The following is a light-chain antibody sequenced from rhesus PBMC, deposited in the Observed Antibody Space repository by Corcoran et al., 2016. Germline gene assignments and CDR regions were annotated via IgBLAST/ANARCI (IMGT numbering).Light chain of an antibody. Sequence: DIQMTQSPSSLSVSVGDTVTITCRASQGINLYLSWYQQKTGKAPKALIYYASDLEAGVPSRFSGRGSGTDYTLTIRSLQPEDVATYYCQQYDISPYSFGQGTKLEIK. CDR1: QGINLY. J-gene: IGKJ2*01. CDR3: QQYDISPYS. V-gene: IGKV1-66*01. CDR2: YAS.